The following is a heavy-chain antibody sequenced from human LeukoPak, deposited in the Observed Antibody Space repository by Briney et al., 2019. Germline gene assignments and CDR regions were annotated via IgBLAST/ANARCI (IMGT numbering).Heavy chain of an antibody. CDR2: ISRSSTYI. CDR1: GFTFSSYS. Sequence: GGSLRLSCAASGFTFSSYSMNWVRQAPGKGLEWVSSISRSSTYIYYADSVKGRFTISRDNAKNSLYLQMNSLRGEDTAVYYCARESFSGWYDDDWGKGTLVTVSS. J-gene: IGHJ4*02. V-gene: IGHV3-21*01. CDR3: ARESFSGWYDDD. D-gene: IGHD6-19*01.